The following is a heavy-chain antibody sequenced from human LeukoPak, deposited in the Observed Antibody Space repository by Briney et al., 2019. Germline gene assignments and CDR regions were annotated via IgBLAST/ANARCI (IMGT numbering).Heavy chain of an antibody. Sequence: RSETLSLNCTVPGASINSHYWSWIRHPAGQGLEWIGRIYISGSTNYNSSLQSRVTMSVDTSKNQFSLKLTSVTAADTAVYYCARALNPLPGTYYFDYWGQGTLVTVSS. CDR1: GASINSHY. J-gene: IGHJ4*02. CDR3: ARALNPLPGTYYFDY. V-gene: IGHV4-4*07. D-gene: IGHD2-15*01. CDR2: IYISGST.